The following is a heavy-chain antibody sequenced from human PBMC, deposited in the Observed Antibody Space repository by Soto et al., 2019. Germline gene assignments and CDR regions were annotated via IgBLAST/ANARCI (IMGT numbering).Heavy chain of an antibody. V-gene: IGHV5-51*01. J-gene: IGHJ6*02. CDR3: ASTQLSNNGYYYYGMDV. D-gene: IGHD1-1*01. CDR2: IYPGDSDT. CDR1: GYSFTSYW. Sequence: PVESLKISCNGSGYSFTSYWTGWVRQMPWKGLEWMGIIYPGDSDTRYSPSFQGQVTISADKSISTAYLQWSSLKASDTAMYYCASTQLSNNGYYYYGMDVWGQGTTVTVSS.